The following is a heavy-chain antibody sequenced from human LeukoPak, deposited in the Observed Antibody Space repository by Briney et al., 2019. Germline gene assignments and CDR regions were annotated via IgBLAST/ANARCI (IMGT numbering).Heavy chain of an antibody. D-gene: IGHD5-24*01. V-gene: IGHV4-38-2*02. J-gene: IGHJ4*02. CDR2: IYHSGST. CDR3: ARDEEMATADY. CDR1: GYSISSGYY. Sequence: SETLSLTCTVSGYSISSGYYWGWIRQPPGKGLEWIGSIYHSGSTYYNPSLKSRVTISVDTSKNQFSLKLSSVTAADTAVYYCARDEEMATADYWGQGTLVTVSS.